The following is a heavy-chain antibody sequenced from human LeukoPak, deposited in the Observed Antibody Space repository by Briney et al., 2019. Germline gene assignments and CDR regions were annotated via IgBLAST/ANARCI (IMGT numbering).Heavy chain of an antibody. D-gene: IGHD2-21*01. Sequence: GGSLRLSCAASGFTFSSYGMHWVRQAPGKGLEWVANIKQDGSDKYYVDSVKGRFTISRDNPKNSLYLQMNSLRAEDTAVYYCARIGVAYYYYMDFWGKGTTVTVSS. V-gene: IGHV3-7*01. J-gene: IGHJ6*03. CDR3: ARIGVAYYYYMDF. CDR1: GFTFSSYG. CDR2: IKQDGSDK.